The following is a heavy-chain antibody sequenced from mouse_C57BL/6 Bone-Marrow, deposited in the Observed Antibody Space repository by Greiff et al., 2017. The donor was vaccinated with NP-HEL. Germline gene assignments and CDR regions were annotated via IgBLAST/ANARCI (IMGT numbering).Heavy chain of an antibody. CDR1: GYTFTSYG. J-gene: IGHJ4*01. CDR3: AREVYYGSSPYYAMDY. D-gene: IGHD1-1*01. V-gene: IGHV1-81*01. CDR2: IYPRSGNT. Sequence: QVQLQQSGAELARPGASVKLSCKASGYTFTSYGISWVKQRTGQGLEWIGEIYPRSGNTYYNEKFKGKATLTADKSSSTAYMELRSLTSEDSAVYFCAREVYYGSSPYYAMDYWGQGTSVTVSS.